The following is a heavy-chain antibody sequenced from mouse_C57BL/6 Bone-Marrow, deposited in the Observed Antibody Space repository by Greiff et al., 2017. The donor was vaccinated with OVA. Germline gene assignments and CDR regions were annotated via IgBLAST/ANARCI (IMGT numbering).Heavy chain of an antibody. Sequence: VQLQQSGPELVKPGASVKISCKASGYTFTDYYMNWVKQSHGKSLEWIGDINPNNGGTSYNQKFKGKATLTVDKSSSTAYMELRSLTSEDSAVYYCAIYYTGFDYWGQGTTLTVSS. CDR2: INPNNGGT. V-gene: IGHV1-26*01. D-gene: IGHD2-1*01. CDR1: GYTFTDYY. J-gene: IGHJ2*01. CDR3: AIYYTGFDY.